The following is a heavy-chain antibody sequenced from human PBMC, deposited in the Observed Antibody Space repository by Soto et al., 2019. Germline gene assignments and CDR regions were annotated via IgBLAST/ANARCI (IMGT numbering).Heavy chain of an antibody. D-gene: IGHD6-19*01. CDR2: ISWNSGSI. CDR1: GFTFDDYA. CDR3: AKANERWLGNDAFEI. J-gene: IGHJ3*02. Sequence: GGSLRLSCAASGFTFDDYAMHWVRQAPGKGLEWVSGISWNSGSIGYADSVKGRFTISRDNAKNSLYLQMNSLRAEDTALYYCAKANERWLGNDAFEIWGQGTMVTVSS. V-gene: IGHV3-9*01.